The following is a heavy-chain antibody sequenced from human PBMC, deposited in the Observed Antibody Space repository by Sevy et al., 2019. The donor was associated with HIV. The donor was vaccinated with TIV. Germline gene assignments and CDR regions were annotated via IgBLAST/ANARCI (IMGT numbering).Heavy chain of an antibody. V-gene: IGHV3-48*02. J-gene: IGHJ3*02. Sequence: GGSLRLSCAASGFTFSSYSMNWVRQAPGKGLEWVSYISSSSSTIYYAGSVKGRFTISRDNAKNSLYLQMNSLRDEDTAVYYCARESGDITTNDAFDIWGQGTMVTVSS. CDR1: GFTFSSYS. D-gene: IGHD3-22*01. CDR2: ISSSSSTI. CDR3: ARESGDITTNDAFDI.